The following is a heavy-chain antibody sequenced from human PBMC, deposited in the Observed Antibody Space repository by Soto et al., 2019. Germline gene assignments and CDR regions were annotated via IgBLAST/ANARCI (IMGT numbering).Heavy chain of an antibody. CDR3: ARDLGHNFDY. V-gene: IGHV3-33*01. CDR1: GFTFNSYG. CDR2: IWYDGSNK. Sequence: GGSLRLSCAASGFTFNSYGMHWVRQDPGKGLEWVAVIWYDGSNKYYADSVKGRFTISRDNSKNTLYLQMNSLRAEDTAVYYCARDLGHNFDYWGQGTLVTVSS. D-gene: IGHD3-16*01. J-gene: IGHJ4*02.